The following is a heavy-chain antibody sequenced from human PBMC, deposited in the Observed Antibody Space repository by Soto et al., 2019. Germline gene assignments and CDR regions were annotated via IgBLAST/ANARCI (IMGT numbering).Heavy chain of an antibody. J-gene: IGHJ6*02. D-gene: IGHD2-2*01. CDR1: GGSISSYY. CDR2: IYYSGST. Sequence: SETLSLTCTVSGGSISSYYWSWIRQPPGKGLEWIGYIYYSGSTNYNPSLKSRVTISVDTSKNQFSLKLSSVTAADTAVYYCARGPLGYCSSTSCYLGGYYYYGMYVWGQGTTVTVSS. V-gene: IGHV4-59*01. CDR3: ARGPLGYCSSTSCYLGGYYYYGMYV.